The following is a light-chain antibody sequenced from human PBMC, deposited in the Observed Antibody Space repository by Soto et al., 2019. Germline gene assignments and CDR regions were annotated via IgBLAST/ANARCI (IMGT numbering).Light chain of an antibody. CDR3: QHYYTYPWK. CDR1: QDISDY. CDR2: AAS. Sequence: AIRMTQSPSSLSASTGDRVTITCRASQDISDYLVWYQQKPGKAPKVLIHAASTLQGGVSSRFSGSRSGTDFTLTINSLQSEDFATYYCQHYYTYPWKFGQGTKVEV. V-gene: IGKV1-8*01. J-gene: IGKJ1*01.